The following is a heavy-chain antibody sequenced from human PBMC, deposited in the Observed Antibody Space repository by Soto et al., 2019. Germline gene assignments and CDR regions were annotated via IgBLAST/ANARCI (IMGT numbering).Heavy chain of an antibody. V-gene: IGHV3-23*01. CDR1: GFTFSSYA. CDR2: ISGSGGST. Sequence: EVQLLESGGGLVQPGGSLRLSCAASGFTFSSYAMSWVRQAPGKGLEWVSAISGSGGSTYYADSVKGRFTISRDNAKNSLYLQMNSLRAEDTAVYYCVEINQRWGSGWPIDYWGQGTLVTVSS. J-gene: IGHJ4*02. D-gene: IGHD6-19*01. CDR3: VEINQRWGSGWPIDY.